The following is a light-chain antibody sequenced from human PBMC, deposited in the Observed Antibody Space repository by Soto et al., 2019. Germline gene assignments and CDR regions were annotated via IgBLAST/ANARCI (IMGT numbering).Light chain of an antibody. CDR2: DVS. CDR1: QSINGR. J-gene: IGKJ2*01. CDR3: QQYKVYPYT. V-gene: IGKV1-5*01. Sequence: DIQMTQSPSTLSASIRDRVTITCRASQSINGRLAWYQQKPGRPPELLIYDVSFLESGVPSRFSGSGSGTDFNLTISSLRPDDFATFYRQQYKVYPYTFGQGTRLDIQ.